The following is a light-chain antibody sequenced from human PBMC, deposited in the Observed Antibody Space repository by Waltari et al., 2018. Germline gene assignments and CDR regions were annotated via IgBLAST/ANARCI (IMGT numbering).Light chain of an antibody. J-gene: IGKJ1*01. Sequence: DIVVTQSPLSLPVTPGQPAAISRRSSQSLLPRNGNNYLDWYLQKPGQSPQLLIDFGSSRASGVPDRFRGSGSGTDCTLRISRVEAEDVGVYYCMQSLQTLWTFGPGTKVEIK. V-gene: IGKV2-28*01. CDR3: MQSLQTLWT. CDR2: FGS. CDR1: QSLLPRNGNNY.